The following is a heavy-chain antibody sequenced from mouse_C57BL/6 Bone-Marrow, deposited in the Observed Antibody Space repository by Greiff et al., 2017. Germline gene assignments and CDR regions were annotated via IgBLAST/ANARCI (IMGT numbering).Heavy chain of an antibody. CDR3: TVYYGSSYVAWFAY. V-gene: IGHV14-4*01. Sequence: EVQLQQSGAELVRPGASVKLSCTASGFNIKDDYMHWMKQRPEQGLEWIGWIDPENGDTEYASKFQGKATITADTSSNTAYLQLSSLTSEDTAVYYCTVYYGSSYVAWFAYWGQGTLVTVSA. CDR1: GFNIKDDY. J-gene: IGHJ3*01. D-gene: IGHD1-1*01. CDR2: IDPENGDT.